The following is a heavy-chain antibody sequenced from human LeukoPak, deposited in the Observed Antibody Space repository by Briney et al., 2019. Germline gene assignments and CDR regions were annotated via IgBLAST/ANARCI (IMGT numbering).Heavy chain of an antibody. J-gene: IGHJ5*02. CDR1: GGSISSYY. CDR3: ARVVYSSSWYWFDP. CDR2: IYYSGST. Sequence: PSETLSLTCTVSGGSISSYYWSWIRQPPGKGLEWIGYIYYSGSTNYNPSLKSRVTISVDTSKNQFSLKLSSVTAADTAVYCCARVVYSSSWYWFDPWGQGTLVTVSS. D-gene: IGHD6-13*01. V-gene: IGHV4-59*08.